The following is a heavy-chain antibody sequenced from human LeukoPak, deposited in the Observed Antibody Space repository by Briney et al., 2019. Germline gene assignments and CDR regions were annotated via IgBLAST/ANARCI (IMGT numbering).Heavy chain of an antibody. CDR2: IKQDGSEK. J-gene: IGHJ4*02. CDR1: GFTFSSYW. D-gene: IGHD1-26*01. CDR3: ATYSGSRRACDY. V-gene: IGHV3-7*02. Sequence: GGSLRLSCAASGFTFSSYWMTWVRQAPGKGLEWVASIKQDGSEKYYVDSVKGRFSISRDNAKNSLYQQMNSLRVEDTALYYCATYSGSRRACDYWGQGTLVTVSS.